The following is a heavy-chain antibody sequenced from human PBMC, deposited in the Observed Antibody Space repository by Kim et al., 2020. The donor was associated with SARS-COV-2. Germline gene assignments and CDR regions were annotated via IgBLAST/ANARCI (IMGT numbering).Heavy chain of an antibody. CDR3: ARDQISSWTNFEF. D-gene: IGHD6-13*01. Sequence: SYAQRFQGRVTMTRDTSTSTVYMELSSLRFEDTAVYYCARDQISSWTNFEFWGQGTLVTVSS. V-gene: IGHV1-46*01. J-gene: IGHJ4*02.